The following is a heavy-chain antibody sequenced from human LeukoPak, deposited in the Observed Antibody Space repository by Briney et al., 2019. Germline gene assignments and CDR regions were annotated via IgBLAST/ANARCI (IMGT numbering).Heavy chain of an antibody. D-gene: IGHD3-10*01. J-gene: IGHJ4*02. Sequence: PSETLSLTCTVSGGSISRYYWNWIRQPPGKGLEWIGYIYYSGSTSYNPSLKSRVTISVDTSKNQFSLKLSSVTAADTAVYYCASTHYGSRNYYNRDSYYFDSWGQGTLVTVSS. CDR3: ASTHYGSRNYYNRDSYYFDS. CDR1: GGSISRYY. V-gene: IGHV4-59*01. CDR2: IYYSGST.